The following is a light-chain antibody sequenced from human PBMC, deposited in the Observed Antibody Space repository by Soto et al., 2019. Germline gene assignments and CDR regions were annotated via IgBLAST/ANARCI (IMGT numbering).Light chain of an antibody. CDR1: QSISNR. CDR2: DAS. Sequence: GDGVTITCRASQSISNRLAWYQQGPGKAPKYLIYDASTLDSGAPSRFSGSGSGTEFTLTISSLQPDDFATYYCQHYNSYSEASGQGTKVDIK. CDR3: QHYNSYSEA. J-gene: IGKJ1*01. V-gene: IGKV1-5*01.